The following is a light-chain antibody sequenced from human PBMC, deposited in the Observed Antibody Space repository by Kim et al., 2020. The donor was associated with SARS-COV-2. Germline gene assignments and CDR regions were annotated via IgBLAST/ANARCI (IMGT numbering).Light chain of an antibody. CDR3: SSYTGSSNYV. V-gene: IGLV2-8*01. Sequence: GQSVTISCTGTSSDIGGYNYVSWYQQHPGKAPQLMIHEVTKRPSGVPDRFSGSKSGNTASLTVSGLQAEDEADYYCSSYTGSSNYVFGTGTKVTVL. CDR2: EVT. CDR1: SSDIGGYNY. J-gene: IGLJ1*01.